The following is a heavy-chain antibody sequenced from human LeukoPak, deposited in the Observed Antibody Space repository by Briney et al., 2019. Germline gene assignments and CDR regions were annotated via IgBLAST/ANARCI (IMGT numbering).Heavy chain of an antibody. CDR2: MYVSGTT. CDR1: GGSISNSY. D-gene: IGHD3-22*01. V-gene: IGHV4-4*07. J-gene: IGHJ6*02. Sequence: SETLSHTCTVSGGSISNSYLSWVRQPAGKGLEWIGRMYVSGTTNYNPSLRSRITMSIDTSKNQFSLRLSSVTAADTAVYYCARENYYDSSGYSEGMDVWGQGTTVTVS. CDR3: ARENYYDSSGYSEGMDV.